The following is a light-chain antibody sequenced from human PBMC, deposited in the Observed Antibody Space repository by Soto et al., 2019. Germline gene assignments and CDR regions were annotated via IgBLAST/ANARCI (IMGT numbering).Light chain of an antibody. J-gene: IGKJ1*01. CDR1: QIISSY. Sequence: MTQSPSSLSASVGDRVTITCRASQIISSYLNWYQQKAGQAPRLLVYGASTKATDMPGRFSGRGSGTEFTLTINNLQSEDFAVYYCQQYRNWPRTFGQGTKVEIK. V-gene: IGKV3-15*01. CDR3: QQYRNWPRT. CDR2: GAS.